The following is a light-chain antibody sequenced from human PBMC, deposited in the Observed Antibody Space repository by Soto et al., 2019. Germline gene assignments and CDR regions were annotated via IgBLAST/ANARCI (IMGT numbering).Light chain of an antibody. Sequence: QSVLTQPPSASGSPGQSVTISCTGTSSDVGSYKYVSWYQQHPGKAPKLTIYEVSKRPSGVPDRFSGSKSGNTASLTVSGLQAEDEADYYCSSYAGSNNYVFGTGTKVTVL. V-gene: IGLV2-8*01. CDR3: SSYAGSNNYV. CDR2: EVS. CDR1: SSDVGSYKY. J-gene: IGLJ1*01.